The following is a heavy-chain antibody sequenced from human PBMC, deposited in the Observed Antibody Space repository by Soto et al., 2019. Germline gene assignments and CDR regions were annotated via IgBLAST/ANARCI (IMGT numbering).Heavy chain of an antibody. V-gene: IGHV1-18*01. CDR3: ARDLPPPDY. CDR2: ISAYNGNT. J-gene: IGHJ4*02. Sequence: QVQLVQSGAEVKKPGASVKVSCKASGYTFSSYAISWVRQAPGQGREWMGWISAYNGNTKYAQKLQGRVTMTTDTSTSTAYVELRSLRSDDTAVYYCARDLPPPDYWGQGTLVTVSS. CDR1: GYTFSSYA.